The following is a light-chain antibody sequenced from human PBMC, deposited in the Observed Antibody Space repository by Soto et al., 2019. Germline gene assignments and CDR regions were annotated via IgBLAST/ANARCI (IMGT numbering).Light chain of an antibody. Sequence: QSVLTQPASVSGSPGQSITISCTGTSSDVGTYNYVSWYQQHPGKAPKVMIYDVSNRPSGVSNRFSGSKSGNMASLTISGLQAEDEADYYCSSCTGSTTSVIFGGGTKLTVL. CDR2: DVS. CDR1: SSDVGTYNY. CDR3: SSCTGSTTSVI. V-gene: IGLV2-14*03. J-gene: IGLJ2*01.